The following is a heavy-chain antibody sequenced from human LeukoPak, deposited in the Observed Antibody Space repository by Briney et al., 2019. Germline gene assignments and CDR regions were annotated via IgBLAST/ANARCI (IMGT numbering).Heavy chain of an antibody. J-gene: IGHJ5*02. CDR2: IYSSGST. CDR1: GDSFRSYY. D-gene: IGHD6-19*01. CDR3: ARRFSSTSGRWFDP. V-gene: IGHV4-4*08. Sequence: PSETLSLTCSVSGDSFRSYYWSWIRQPPGKGLEWLGCIYSSGSTDYNPSLKSRVTLSVDTSESQFSLTLNSVTAADTAVYYCARRFSSTSGRWFDPWGQGTLVTVSS.